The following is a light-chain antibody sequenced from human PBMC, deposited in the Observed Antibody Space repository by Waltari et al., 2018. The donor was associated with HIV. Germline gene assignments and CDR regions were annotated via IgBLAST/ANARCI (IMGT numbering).Light chain of an antibody. V-gene: IGKV3-20*01. CDR2: GAS. Sequence: VLMQSPGLLSLSLGERPSLSCRASKQIDNHFLAWYRHRPGQAPQLLMYGASRTAAGMPNRFIGSGSGTDCTLVISSLEPEDVSVYYCQDYNNAPYTFGGGTRVE. J-gene: IGKJ4*01. CDR1: KQIDNHF. CDR3: QDYNNAPYT.